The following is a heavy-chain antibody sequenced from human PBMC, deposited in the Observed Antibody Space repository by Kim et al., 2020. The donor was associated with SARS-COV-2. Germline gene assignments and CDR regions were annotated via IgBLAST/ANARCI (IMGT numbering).Heavy chain of an antibody. J-gene: IGHJ4*02. CDR2: IKQDGSEK. D-gene: IGHD3-10*01. Sequence: GGSLRLSCAASGFTFSSYWMSWVRQAPGKGLEWVANIKQDGSEKYYVDSVKGRFTISRDNAKNSLYLQMNSLRAEDTAVYYCARDHVLLWFGGNDYWGQGTLVTVSS. CDR3: ARDHVLLWFGGNDY. V-gene: IGHV3-7*01. CDR1: GFTFSSYW.